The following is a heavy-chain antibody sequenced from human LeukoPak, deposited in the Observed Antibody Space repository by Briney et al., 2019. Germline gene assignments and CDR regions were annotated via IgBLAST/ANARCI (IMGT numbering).Heavy chain of an antibody. J-gene: IGHJ4*02. D-gene: IGHD1-26*01. CDR3: ARASGSYYRMDY. Sequence: PGGSLRLSCAASGFIVSGDFMSWVRQAPGKGLEWVSVIYSDGSTYYADSVKGRFTISRDNSKNTLDLQMTGLRAEDTAVYYCARASGSYYRMDYWGQGTLVTVSS. CDR1: GFIVSGDF. V-gene: IGHV3-66*01. CDR2: IYSDGST.